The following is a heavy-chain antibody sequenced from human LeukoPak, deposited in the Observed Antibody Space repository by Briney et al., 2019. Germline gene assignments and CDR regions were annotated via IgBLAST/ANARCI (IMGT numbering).Heavy chain of an antibody. D-gene: IGHD5-24*01. J-gene: IGHJ4*02. Sequence: SGGSLRLSCAASGFTFSSYWMLWVRQAPGKGLVWVSRINSDGSSTSYADSVEGRFTISRDNAKNTLYLQMNSLRAEDTAVYYCASGTGYSVFDYWGQGTLVTVSS. CDR3: ASGTGYSVFDY. CDR2: INSDGSST. V-gene: IGHV3-74*01. CDR1: GFTFSSYW.